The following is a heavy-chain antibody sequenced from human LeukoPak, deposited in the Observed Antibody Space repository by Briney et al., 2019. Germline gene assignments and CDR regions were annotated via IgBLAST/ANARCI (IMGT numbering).Heavy chain of an antibody. Sequence: GGSLRLSCAACGFTFSSSAMTWVRQAPGKGLEWVSVISGSGDSTFYADSVKGRFAISRDSSKNTVYLQMNSLRAGDTAIYYCAKGMSGSCYSGLHCWGQGTLVTVSS. CDR1: GFTFSSSA. D-gene: IGHD2-15*01. CDR3: AKGMSGSCYSGLHC. CDR2: ISGSGDST. J-gene: IGHJ4*02. V-gene: IGHV3-23*01.